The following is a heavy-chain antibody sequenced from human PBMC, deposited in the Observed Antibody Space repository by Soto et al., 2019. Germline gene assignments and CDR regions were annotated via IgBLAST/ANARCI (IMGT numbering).Heavy chain of an antibody. V-gene: IGHV3-30*18. J-gene: IGHJ4*02. CDR2: ISYDGSNK. Sequence: PGGSLRLSCAASGFTFSSYGMHWVRQAPGKGLEWVAVISYDGSNKYYADSVKGRFTISRDNSKNTLYLQMNSLRAEDMAVYYCAKRTGTPFDYWGRGTLVTVSS. CDR1: GFTFSSYG. D-gene: IGHD1-1*01. CDR3: AKRTGTPFDY.